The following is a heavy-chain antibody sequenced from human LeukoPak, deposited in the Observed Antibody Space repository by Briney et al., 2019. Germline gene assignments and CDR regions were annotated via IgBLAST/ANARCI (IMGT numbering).Heavy chain of an antibody. CDR3: ARMVAAKLGY. V-gene: IGHV4-34*01. J-gene: IGHJ4*02. CDR1: GGSFSGYY. D-gene: IGHD6-25*01. Sequence: SKTLPLTCAVYGGSFSGYYWSWIRQPPGKGLEWIGEINHSGSTNYNPSLKSRVTISVDTSKNQFSLKLSSVTAADTAVYYCARMVAAKLGYWGQGTLVTVSS. CDR2: INHSGST.